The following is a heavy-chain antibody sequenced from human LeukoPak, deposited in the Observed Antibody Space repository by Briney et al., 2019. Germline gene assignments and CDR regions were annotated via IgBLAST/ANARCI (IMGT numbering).Heavy chain of an antibody. J-gene: IGHJ4*02. Sequence: PGGSLRLSCEASGVTFSSYVMSWVRQAPGKGLEWVSVISGRGDNTHYADSVKGRFTISRDNTKNTLYLQMNSLRAEDTAVYYCAKAHSSSWYYFGDWGQGALVIVSS. CDR2: ISGRGDNT. CDR1: GVTFSSYV. CDR3: AKAHSSSWYYFGD. V-gene: IGHV3-23*01. D-gene: IGHD6-13*01.